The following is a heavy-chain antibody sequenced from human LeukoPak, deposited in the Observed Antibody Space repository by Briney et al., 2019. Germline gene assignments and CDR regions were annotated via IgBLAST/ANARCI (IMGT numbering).Heavy chain of an antibody. Sequence: GASVKVSCKASGYTFSIYGFSWVRQAPGQGLEWMGWISTYNGNTHYAQKLQGRVTMTTDTSTSTVYMELRSLRSDDTAVYYCARGSPPRRNYDSRGYYSYYFDYWGQGTLVTVSS. J-gene: IGHJ4*02. D-gene: IGHD3-22*01. CDR2: ISTYNGNT. CDR3: ARGSPPRRNYDSRGYYSYYFDY. V-gene: IGHV1-18*01. CDR1: GYTFSIYG.